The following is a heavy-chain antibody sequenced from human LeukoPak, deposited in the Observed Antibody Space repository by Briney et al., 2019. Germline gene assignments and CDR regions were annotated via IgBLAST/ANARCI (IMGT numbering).Heavy chain of an antibody. D-gene: IGHD3-16*01. Sequence: PGGSLRLSCTASGFTLSNYAMHWVRQAPGKGLEWVAVIWYDGSHQYYADSVKGRFTISRDNSNNTLYLQINSLRAEDSAVYYCAKDLNWGGRWGQGTLVTVSS. V-gene: IGHV3-33*06. CDR3: AKDLNWGGR. CDR1: GFTLSNYA. J-gene: IGHJ4*02. CDR2: IWYDGSHQ.